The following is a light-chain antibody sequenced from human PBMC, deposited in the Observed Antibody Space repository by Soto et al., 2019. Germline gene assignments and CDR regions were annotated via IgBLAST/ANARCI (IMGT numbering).Light chain of an antibody. CDR2: DAS. J-gene: IGKJ2*01. V-gene: IGKV1-5*01. Sequence: DIQMTQSPSTLSASVGDRVTITCRASQSISSWLAWYQQKPGKAPKLLIYDASSLESGDASRFSGSGSGTELPLTISSLQPDDFATYYCQQYNSYRYTVGQGTKLEIK. CDR3: QQYNSYRYT. CDR1: QSISSW.